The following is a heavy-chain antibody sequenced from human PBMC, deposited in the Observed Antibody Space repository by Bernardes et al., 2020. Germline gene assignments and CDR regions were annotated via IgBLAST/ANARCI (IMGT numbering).Heavy chain of an antibody. V-gene: IGHV1-18*01. D-gene: IGHD3-16*01. CDR1: GYTFTSYG. CDR3: ARSPITFGGVSPFDP. Sequence: ASVKVSCKASGYTFTSYGISWVRQAPGQGLEWMGWISAYNGNTNYAQKLQGRVTMTTDTSTSTAYMELRSLRSDDTAVYYCARSPITFGGVSPFDPWGQGTLVTFS. J-gene: IGHJ5*02. CDR2: ISAYNGNT.